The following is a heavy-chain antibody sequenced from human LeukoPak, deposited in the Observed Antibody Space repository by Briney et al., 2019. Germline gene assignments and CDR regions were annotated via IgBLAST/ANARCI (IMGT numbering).Heavy chain of an antibody. V-gene: IGHV3-21*01. D-gene: IGHD6-13*01. CDR3: AKVRRLGKDSSSWYEDY. Sequence: SGGSLSLSCAASGSTFSSYSTNWVRQAPGRGRGWVSSISISSSHIYYADAVKDRFTISRDNAKNSLYLQMNSLRAEDTAVYYCAKVRRLGKDSSSWYEDYWGQGTLVTVSS. CDR2: ISISSSHI. J-gene: IGHJ4*02. CDR1: GSTFSSYS.